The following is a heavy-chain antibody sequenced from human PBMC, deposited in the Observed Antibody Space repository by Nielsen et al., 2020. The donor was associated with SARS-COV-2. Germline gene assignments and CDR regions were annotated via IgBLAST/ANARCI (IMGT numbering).Heavy chain of an antibody. D-gene: IGHD6-6*01. CDR1: GFTFSSYG. CDR3: ARDSAARYRDGEYYYYYGMDV. CDR2: IWYDGSNK. V-gene: IGHV3-33*01. J-gene: IGHJ6*02. Sequence: LKISCAASGFTFSSYGMHWVRQAPGKGLEWVAVIWYDGSNKYYADSVKGRFTISRDNSKNTLYLQMNSLRAEDTAVYYCARDSAARYRDGEYYYYYGMDVWGQGTTVTVSS.